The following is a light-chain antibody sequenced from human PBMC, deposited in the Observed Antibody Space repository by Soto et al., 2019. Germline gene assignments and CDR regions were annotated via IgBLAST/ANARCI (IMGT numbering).Light chain of an antibody. CDR3: QQYGSSSWT. CDR1: QSVSSY. CDR2: DAS. Sequence: EIVLTKSPATLSLSPGERATLSCRASQSVSSYLAWYQQKPGQAPRLLIYDASNRATGIPARFSGSGSGTEFTLTISRLEPEDFAVYYCQQYGSSSWTFGQGTKVDIK. V-gene: IGKV3-11*01. J-gene: IGKJ1*01.